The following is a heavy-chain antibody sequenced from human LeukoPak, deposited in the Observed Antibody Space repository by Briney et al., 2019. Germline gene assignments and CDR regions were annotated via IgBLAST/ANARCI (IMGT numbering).Heavy chain of an antibody. CDR3: AKERNLEIAVAGTLFDY. CDR1: GFTVSSNF. V-gene: IGHV3-66*01. J-gene: IGHJ4*02. CDR2: SYSGGDA. D-gene: IGHD6-19*01. Sequence: GGSLRLSCSASGFTVSSNFMGWVRQAPGRGLEWVSVSYSGGDAYYADSVKGRFTISRDNSKNMIYLEMSSLKAEDTAVYYCAKERNLEIAVAGTLFDYWGQGTLVTVSS.